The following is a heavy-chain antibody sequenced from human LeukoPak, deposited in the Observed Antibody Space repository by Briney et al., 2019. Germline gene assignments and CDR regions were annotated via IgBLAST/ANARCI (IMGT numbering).Heavy chain of an antibody. CDR1: GGSISSSY. CDR2: IYYSGST. J-gene: IGHJ2*01. V-gene: IGHV4-59*01. D-gene: IGHD2-15*01. Sequence: PSGTLSLTCTVSGGSISSSYWSWIRQPPGKGPEWIGYIYYSGSTNYNPSLRSRVTISVDTSKNQFSLKLSSVTAADTAVYYCARVLGAYCSGGSCYSSWYFDLWGRGTLVTVSS. CDR3: ARVLGAYCSGGSCYSSWYFDL.